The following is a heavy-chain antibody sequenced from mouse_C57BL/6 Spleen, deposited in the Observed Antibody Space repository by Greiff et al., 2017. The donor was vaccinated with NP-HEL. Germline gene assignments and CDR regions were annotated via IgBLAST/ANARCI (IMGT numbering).Heavy chain of an antibody. J-gene: IGHJ2*01. D-gene: IGHD1-1*01. CDR3: ARREITTVVATDYFDY. Sequence: VQLKESGPELVKPGASVKISCKASGYSFTGYYMNWVKQSPEKSLEWIGEINPSTGGTTYNQKFKAKATLTVDKSSSTAYMQLKSLTSEDSAVYYCARREITTVVATDYFDYWGQGTTLTVSS. CDR1: GYSFTGYY. CDR2: INPSTGGT. V-gene: IGHV1-42*01.